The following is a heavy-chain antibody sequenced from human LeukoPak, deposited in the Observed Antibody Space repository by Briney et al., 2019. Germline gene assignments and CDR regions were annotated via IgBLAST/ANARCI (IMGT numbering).Heavy chain of an antibody. D-gene: IGHD3-22*01. J-gene: IGHJ4*02. CDR3: AKDLSSSGYRFDY. CDR2: IRYDGSNK. CDR1: GFTFSSYG. V-gene: IGHV3-30*02. Sequence: PGGSLRLSCAASGFTFSSYGMHWVRQAPGKGLEWVAFIRYDGSNKYYADSVKGRFTISRDNSMNTLYLQMNSLRAEDTAVYYCAKDLSSSGYRFDYWGQGTLVTVSS.